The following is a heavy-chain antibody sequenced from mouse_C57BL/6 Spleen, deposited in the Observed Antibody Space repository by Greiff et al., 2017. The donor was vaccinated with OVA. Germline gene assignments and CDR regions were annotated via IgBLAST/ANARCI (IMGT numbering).Heavy chain of an antibody. D-gene: IGHD2-5*01. CDR3: AVGDYYSNPHYYAMDY. CDR1: GYTFTSYW. V-gene: IGHV1-52*01. Sequence: QVQLQQPGAELVRPGSSVKLSCKASGYTFTSYWMHWVKQRPIQGLEWIGNIDPSDSETHYNQKFKDKATLTVDKSSSTAYMQLSSLTSEDSAVYYCAVGDYYSNPHYYAMDYWGQGTSVTVSS. CDR2: IDPSDSET. J-gene: IGHJ4*01.